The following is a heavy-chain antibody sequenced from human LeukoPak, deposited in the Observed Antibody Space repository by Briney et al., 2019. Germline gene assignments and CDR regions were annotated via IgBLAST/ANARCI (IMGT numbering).Heavy chain of an antibody. CDR2: IYPGDSDT. V-gene: IGHV5-51*01. CDR3: ATHPGGLQSGFDN. J-gene: IGHJ4*02. D-gene: IGHD5-24*01. CDR1: GYSFTAYW. Sequence: GESLKISCKGSGYSFTAYWIGWVRQMPGRGLEWMGIIYPGDSDTRYSPSFQGQVTISADKSISTAYLQWSSLKASDTAMYYCATHPGGLQSGFDNWGQGTLVTVSS.